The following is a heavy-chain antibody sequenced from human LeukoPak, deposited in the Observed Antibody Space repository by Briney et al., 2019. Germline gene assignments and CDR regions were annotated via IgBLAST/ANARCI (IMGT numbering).Heavy chain of an antibody. CDR3: ARELLEKRPMGFDC. Sequence: SQTLSLTFAISGDSVSSNTAAWNWIRKSPSRGLEWLGRTYYMSNGYNEYDASVKSRITIKPDTSKNQFSLQLNSVTPEDTAVYYCARELLEKRPMGFDCWGQGALVTVSS. V-gene: IGHV6-1*01. D-gene: IGHD3-10*01. J-gene: IGHJ4*02. CDR2: TYYMSNGYN. CDR1: GDSVSSNTAA.